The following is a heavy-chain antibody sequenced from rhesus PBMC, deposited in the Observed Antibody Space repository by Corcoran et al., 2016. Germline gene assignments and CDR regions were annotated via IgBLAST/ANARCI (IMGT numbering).Heavy chain of an antibody. J-gene: IGHJ4*01. Sequence: QVQLQESGPGVVKPSETLSLTCDVSGGSISDNYRWSWIRQSPGKGLEWIGHIYGSSGNTYYNPSLKSRVTISKDTSKNQFSLKLSSVTAADTAVYYCARRGIPTHFDYWGQGVLVTVSS. D-gene: IGHD2-21*01. CDR2: IYGSSGNT. V-gene: IGHV4S18*01. CDR1: GGSISDNYR. CDR3: ARRGIPTHFDY.